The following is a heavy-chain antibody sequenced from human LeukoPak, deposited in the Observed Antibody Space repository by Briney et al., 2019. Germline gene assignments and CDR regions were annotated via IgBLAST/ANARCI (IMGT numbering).Heavy chain of an antibody. J-gene: IGHJ4*02. CDR3: AKDPHARIVAAVLQ. D-gene: IGHD6-13*01. CDR1: EFTFSDYA. CDR2: ISGSGGST. V-gene: IGHV3-23*01. Sequence: GGSLRLSCAASEFTFSDYAMNWVRQAPGKGLEWVSGISGSGGSTYYADSVKGRFTISRDNSKNTLYLQLNSLRAEDTAVYYCAKDPHARIVAAVLQWGQGTLVTVSS.